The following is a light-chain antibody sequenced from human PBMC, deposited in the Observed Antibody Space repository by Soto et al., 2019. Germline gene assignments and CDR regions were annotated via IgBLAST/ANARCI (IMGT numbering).Light chain of an antibody. CDR1: SNDVGGYNY. V-gene: IGLV2-8*01. J-gene: IGLJ1*01. Sequence: HSVLNPPPSASGSPGQSVTLSRTGNSNDVGGYNYVSWYQQHPGKAPKLMIYEVSKRPSGVPDRFSGSKSGNTASLTVSGLQAEDEADYYCSSCAGSNNEVFGTGTKVTV. CDR2: EVS. CDR3: SSCAGSNNEV.